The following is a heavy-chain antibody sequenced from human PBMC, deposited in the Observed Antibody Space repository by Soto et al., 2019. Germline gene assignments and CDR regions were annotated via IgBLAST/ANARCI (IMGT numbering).Heavy chain of an antibody. D-gene: IGHD4-17*01. J-gene: IGHJ4*02. CDR1: GYTFTSYG. Sequence: ASVKVSCKASGYTFTSYGISWVRQAPGQGLEWMGWISAYNGNTNYAQKLQGRVTMTTDTSTSTAYMELRSLRSDDTAVYYCARQQSAFVKYGVNSALYYWGQGTLVTVSS. V-gene: IGHV1-18*04. CDR2: ISAYNGNT. CDR3: ARQQSAFVKYGVNSALYY.